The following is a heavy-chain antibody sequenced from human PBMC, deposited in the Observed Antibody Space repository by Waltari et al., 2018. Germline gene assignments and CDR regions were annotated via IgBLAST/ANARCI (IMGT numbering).Heavy chain of an antibody. J-gene: IGHJ3*01. CDR1: GLSFSNNG. CDR3: ASGVMVAAGDDCFDF. CDR2: IRFDGSKK. V-gene: IGHV3-30*02. D-gene: IGHD2-15*01. Sequence: QMKLVESGGGVAQPGGLWRLSCGASGLSFSNNGMPWVRQAPGKGLEWVAFIRFDGSKKFHADSVKGRFTISRDNSKEIVYLQMNSLTTEDTAMYYCASGVMVAAGDDCFDFWGQGTMLTVSS.